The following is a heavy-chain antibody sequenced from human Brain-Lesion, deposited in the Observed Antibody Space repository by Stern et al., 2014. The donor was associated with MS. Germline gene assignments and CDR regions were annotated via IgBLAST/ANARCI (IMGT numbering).Heavy chain of an antibody. CDR3: ARDITGSSAYFAY. Sequence: QLVQSGGDLVQPGRSLRLSCAAFGFTFDDYAMHWVRQAPGKGLEWVAGISWNSVAIGYADSVKGRFTTSRDNAYSSLYLQMNRLRPKDTALYYCARDITGSSAYFAYWGQGTLVTVSS. CDR1: GFTFDDYA. J-gene: IGHJ4*02. D-gene: IGHD1-14*01. CDR2: ISWNSVAI. V-gene: IGHV3-9*01.